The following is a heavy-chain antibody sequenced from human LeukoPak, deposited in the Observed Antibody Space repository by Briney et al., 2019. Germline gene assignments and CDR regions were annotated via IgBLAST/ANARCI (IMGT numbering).Heavy chain of an antibody. CDR2: ISYDGSNK. J-gene: IGHJ1*01. Sequence: PGGSLRLSCAASGFTFSSCGMHWVRQAPGKGLEWVAVISYDGSNKYYADSVKGRFTISRDNSKNTLYLQMNSLRAGDTAVYYCAKSGDAGAEYFQHWGQGTLVTVSS. V-gene: IGHV3-30*18. CDR3: AKSGDAGAEYFQH. CDR1: GFTFSSCG. D-gene: IGHD4-17*01.